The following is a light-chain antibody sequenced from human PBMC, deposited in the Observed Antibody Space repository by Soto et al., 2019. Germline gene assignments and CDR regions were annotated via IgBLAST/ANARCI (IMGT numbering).Light chain of an antibody. CDR2: VAS. CDR1: QGISSW. CDR3: RQGNNLPWT. J-gene: IGKJ1*01. Sequence: DIQMTQSPSSVSASVGDRVTITCRASQGISSWLAWYQHKPGKAPKLLIYVASSLHSGDPSRFSGSRSGREFSLPVSSLEPEDLATYYCRQGNNLPWTLCQGTQVAI. V-gene: IGKV1-12*01.